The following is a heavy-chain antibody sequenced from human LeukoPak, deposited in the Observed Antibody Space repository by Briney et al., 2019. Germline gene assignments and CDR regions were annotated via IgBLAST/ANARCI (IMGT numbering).Heavy chain of an antibody. CDR2: ISGSGGST. CDR1: GFTFSSYA. CDR3: AKGGSWYYFDY. Sequence: QTGGSLRLSXAASGFTFSSYAMSWVSQAPGKGLEWVSAISGSGGSTYYADSVKGRFTISRDNSKNTLYLQMNSLRAEDTAVYYFAKGGSWYYFDYWGQGTLVTVSS. V-gene: IGHV3-23*01. J-gene: IGHJ4*02. D-gene: IGHD6-13*01.